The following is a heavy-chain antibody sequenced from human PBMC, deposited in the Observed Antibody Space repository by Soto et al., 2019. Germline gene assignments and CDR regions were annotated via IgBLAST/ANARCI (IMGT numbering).Heavy chain of an antibody. D-gene: IGHD1-7*01. CDR2: ISPYNGNT. CDR3: ARDRGYNWNYGWFDP. CDR1: GYTFTSYG. J-gene: IGHJ5*02. Sequence: QVQLVQSGAEVKKPGASVKVSCKASGYTFTSYGISWVRQAPGQGLERMGRISPYNGNTNYAQKLQGRVTMTTDTSTSTAYMELRSLRSDDTAVYYCARDRGYNWNYGWFDPWGQGTLVTVSS. V-gene: IGHV1-18*01.